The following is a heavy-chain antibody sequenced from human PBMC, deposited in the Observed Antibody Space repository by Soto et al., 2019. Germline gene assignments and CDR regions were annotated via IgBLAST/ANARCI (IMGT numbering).Heavy chain of an antibody. CDR3: AKPGSIGDYEWWDFDY. CDR2: ISYDGSNK. D-gene: IGHD4-17*01. CDR1: GFTFSSYG. Sequence: GESLKISCAASGFTFSSYGMHWVRQAPGKGLEWVAVISYDGSNKYYADSVKGRFTISRDNSKNTLYLQMNGLRAEDTAVYYCAKPGSIGDYEWWDFDYWGQGTLVTVSS. V-gene: IGHV3-30*18. J-gene: IGHJ4*02.